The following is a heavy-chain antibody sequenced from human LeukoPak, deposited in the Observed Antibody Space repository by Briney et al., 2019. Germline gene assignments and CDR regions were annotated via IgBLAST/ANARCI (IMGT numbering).Heavy chain of an antibody. CDR1: GYTFTSYY. CDR2: INPSGGST. J-gene: IGHJ6*02. CDR3: ARTSGAYSYYYGMDV. Sequence: ASVKVSCKASGYTFTSYYMHWVRQAPGQGLEWMGIINPSGGSTSYAQKFQGRVTMTRDTSTRTVYMELSSLRSEDTAVYYCARTSGAYSYYYGMDVWGQGTTVTVSS. D-gene: IGHD2-8*02. V-gene: IGHV1-46*01.